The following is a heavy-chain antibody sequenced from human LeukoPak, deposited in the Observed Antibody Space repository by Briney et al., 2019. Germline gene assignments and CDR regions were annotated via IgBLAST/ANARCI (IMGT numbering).Heavy chain of an antibody. D-gene: IGHD2-21*01. CDR2: IIPIFGTA. CDR1: GGTFSSYA. J-gene: IGHJ6*03. Sequence: GASVKVSCKASGGTFSSYAISWVRQAPGQGLEWMGGIIPIFGTANYAQKFQGRVTITTDESTSTAYMGLSSLRSEDTAVYYCAGQSDLYYYYMDVWGKGTTVTVSS. V-gene: IGHV1-69*05. CDR3: AGQSDLYYYYMDV.